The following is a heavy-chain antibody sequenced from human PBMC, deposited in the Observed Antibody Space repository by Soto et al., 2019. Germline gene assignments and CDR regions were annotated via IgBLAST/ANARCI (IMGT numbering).Heavy chain of an antibody. CDR2: VSCDASNK. CDR3: ASQKHGRY. CDR1: GFTFSTYG. Sequence: SLRLSCVGSGFTFSTYGMYWVRQAPGKGLEWVAVVSCDASNKYYIDSVNGRLTISRDKSKTMLFPQMNSLRGEDTSLYSCASQKHGRYRGQASLVIVSS. J-gene: IGHJ4*02. V-gene: IGHV3-30*03.